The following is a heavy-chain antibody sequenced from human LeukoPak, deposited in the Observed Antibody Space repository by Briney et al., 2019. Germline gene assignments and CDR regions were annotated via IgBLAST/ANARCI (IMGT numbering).Heavy chain of an antibody. D-gene: IGHD3-10*01. V-gene: IGHV3-7*01. J-gene: IGHJ5*02. CDR1: GFTFSDHW. Sequence: GGSLRLSCAASGFTFSDHWMSWVRQAPGKGLEWVADIKKDGSEKNQVDSVIISRDNAKNFLYLQMNGLRAEDTAVYFCARVATGSYGWFDPWGQGTLVTVSS. CDR3: ARVATGSYGWFDP. CDR2: IKKDGSEK.